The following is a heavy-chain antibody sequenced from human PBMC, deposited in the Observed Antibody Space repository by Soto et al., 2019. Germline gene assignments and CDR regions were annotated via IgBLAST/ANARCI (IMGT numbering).Heavy chain of an antibody. J-gene: IGHJ6*02. D-gene: IGHD3-3*01. CDR2: IDPSDSFT. CDR3: GRLTAYDFSRMDV. Sequence: PGESLKISCKGSGYSFTSQWTSWVRQMPGKGLEWMGRIDPSDSFTNYSPSFQGHVTISVDKSISTAYLQWSSLEASDTGMYYCGRLTAYDFSRMDVWGQGTTVTVSS. CDR1: GYSFTSQW. V-gene: IGHV5-10-1*01.